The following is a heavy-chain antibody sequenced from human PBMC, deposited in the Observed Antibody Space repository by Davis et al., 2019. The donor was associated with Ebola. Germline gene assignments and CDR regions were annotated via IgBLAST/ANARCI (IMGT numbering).Heavy chain of an antibody. Sequence: MPSETLSLTCAVYGGSFSGYYWSWIRQPPGKGLEWIGYIYYSGSTNYNPSLKSRVTISVDTSKNQFSLKLSSVTAADTAVYYCARRVYSRSGFDSWGQGTLVTVSS. CDR2: IYYSGST. CDR3: ARRVYSRSGFDS. V-gene: IGHV4-59*01. J-gene: IGHJ4*02. CDR1: GGSFSGYY. D-gene: IGHD2-8*01.